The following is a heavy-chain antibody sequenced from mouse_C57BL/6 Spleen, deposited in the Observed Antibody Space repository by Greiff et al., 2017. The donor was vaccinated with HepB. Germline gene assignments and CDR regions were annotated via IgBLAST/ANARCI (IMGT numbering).Heavy chain of an antibody. Sequence: DVQLVESGGGLVKPGGSLKLSCAASGFTFSDYGMHWVRQAPEKGLEWVAYISSGSSTIYYADTVKGRFTISRDNAKNTLFLQMTSLRSEDTAMYYCASDLLWLRGAMDYWGQGTSVTVSS. D-gene: IGHD2-2*01. CDR2: ISSGSSTI. CDR1: GFTFSDYG. CDR3: ASDLLWLRGAMDY. J-gene: IGHJ4*01. V-gene: IGHV5-17*01.